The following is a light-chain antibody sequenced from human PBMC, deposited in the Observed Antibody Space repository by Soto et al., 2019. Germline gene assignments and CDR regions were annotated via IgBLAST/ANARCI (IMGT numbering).Light chain of an antibody. J-gene: IGKJ1*01. CDR1: QSVSSSY. Sequence: EIVLTQSPGTLSLSPGERATLSCRASQSVSSSYLAWYQQKPGPAPRLLIYGASSRATGIPDRFSGSGSGTDFTLTISRLEPEDFAVYYCQQYGSSPWTFGQGTKVEIQ. CDR3: QQYGSSPWT. CDR2: GAS. V-gene: IGKV3-20*01.